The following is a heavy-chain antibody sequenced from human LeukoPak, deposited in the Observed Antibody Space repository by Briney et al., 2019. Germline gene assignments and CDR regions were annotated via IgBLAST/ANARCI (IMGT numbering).Heavy chain of an antibody. D-gene: IGHD1-26*01. CDR3: ASSVGSTDY. J-gene: IGHJ4*02. V-gene: IGHV4-34*01. CDR2: INHRVST. CDR1: GGSFSDNY. Sequence: SETLSLTCGVYGGSFSDNYWTWIRQAPGKGLEWIGEINHRVSTNYNPSLKSRLTMSVDTYKNQFSLKMRSVTDAGTAVYYCASSVGSTDYWGQGTLVTVSS.